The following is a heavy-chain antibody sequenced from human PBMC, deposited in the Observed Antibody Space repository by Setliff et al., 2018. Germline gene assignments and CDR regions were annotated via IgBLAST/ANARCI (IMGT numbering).Heavy chain of an antibody. CDR2: IYYTGDP. D-gene: IGHD3-10*01. J-gene: IGHJ6*03. Sequence: PSETLSLTCTVSGGSLRGNAIFWGWIRQPPGKGLEWIGSIYYTGDPYYNPSLKSRGTMSVDTSRNQLSLKLTSVTAADTAVYYCARHVGSRSRGYNYYYYYMDVWGKGTTVTVSS. CDR3: ARHVGSRSRGYNYYYYYMDV. CDR1: GGSLRGNAIF. V-gene: IGHV4-39*01.